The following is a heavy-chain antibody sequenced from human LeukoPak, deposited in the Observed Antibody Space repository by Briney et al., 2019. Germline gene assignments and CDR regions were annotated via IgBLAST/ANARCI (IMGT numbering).Heavy chain of an antibody. CDR2: VSTSGSTK. D-gene: IGHD4-17*01. V-gene: IGHV3-48*03. Sequence: GGSLRLSCAASGFTFSSYEMNWVRQAPGKGLEWVSYVSTSGSTKYYADSVKGRFTISRDNAKNSLYLQMNSLRAEDTAVYYCARDRKAAVTYPDYWGQGTLVTVSS. CDR3: ARDRKAAVTYPDY. CDR1: GFTFSSYE. J-gene: IGHJ4*02.